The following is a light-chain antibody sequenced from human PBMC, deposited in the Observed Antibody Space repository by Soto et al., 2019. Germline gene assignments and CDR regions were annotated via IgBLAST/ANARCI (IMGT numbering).Light chain of an antibody. Sequence: QSVLTQPASVSGSPGQSITIACTGTSSDVGVYNYVSWYQQHPGKAPKLMIYEVSNRPSGVSNRFSGSKSGNTASLTISGLQPEDEADYYCSSYTSSTTLVVFGGGTKLTVL. V-gene: IGLV2-14*01. CDR2: EVS. CDR1: SSDVGVYNY. J-gene: IGLJ2*01. CDR3: SSYTSSTTLVV.